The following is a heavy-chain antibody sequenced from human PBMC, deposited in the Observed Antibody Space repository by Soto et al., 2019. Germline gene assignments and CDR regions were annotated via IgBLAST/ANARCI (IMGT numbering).Heavy chain of an antibody. Sequence: PSETLSLTCTVSGGSISSSSYYWGWIRQPPGKGLEWIGSIYYSGGTYFNPSLKSRVTISVDTSKNQFSLKLSSVTAADTAVYYCARQLGHIPDYWGQGTLVTVSS. CDR3: ARQLGHIPDY. CDR1: GGSISSSSYY. V-gene: IGHV4-39*01. D-gene: IGHD2-2*01. CDR2: IYYSGGT. J-gene: IGHJ4*02.